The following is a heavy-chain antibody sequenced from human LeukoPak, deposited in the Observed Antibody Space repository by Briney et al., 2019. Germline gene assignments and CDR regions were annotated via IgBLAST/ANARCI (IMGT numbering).Heavy chain of an antibody. D-gene: IGHD3-3*01. CDR1: GFSFSDYG. J-gene: IGHJ6*03. CDR2: IRYNGDNK. Sequence: GGSLRLSCEASGFSFSDYGMHWVRQAPGKGLEWVAFIRYNGDNKYYVDSVKGRFTVSRDNSQGTLYLQMNSLRVEDTAVYYCAKRVVIRSTDYFYYYIHVWGKGTTVTVSS. V-gene: IGHV3-30*02. CDR3: AKRVVIRSTDYFYYYIHV.